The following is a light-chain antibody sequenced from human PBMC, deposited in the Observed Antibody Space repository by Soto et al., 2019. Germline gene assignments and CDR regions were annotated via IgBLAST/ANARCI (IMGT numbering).Light chain of an antibody. CDR2: DAS. V-gene: IGKV3-20*01. Sequence: EIVLTQSPGTLSLSPGEGATLSCRASQSVSSYLAWYQQKPGQAPRLLIYDASNRATGIQARFSGSGSGTDFTLTIRRLEPEDFAVYYCQQYGSSSWTVGQGTKVDIK. CDR3: QQYGSSSWT. J-gene: IGKJ1*01. CDR1: QSVSSY.